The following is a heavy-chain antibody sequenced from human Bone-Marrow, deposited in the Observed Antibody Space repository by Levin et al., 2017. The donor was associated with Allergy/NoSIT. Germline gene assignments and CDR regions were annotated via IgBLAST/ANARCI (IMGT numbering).Heavy chain of an antibody. CDR1: GGFVSSYY. V-gene: IGHV4-59*02. D-gene: IGHD3-10*01. Sequence: GSLRLSCTVSGGFVSSYYWSWIRQPPGKGLEWIGYIYYSENTNYNPSLKSRVTISLDTSKNQFSLKLTSVTAADTAIYNCARAHGSGSYGYWGQGILVTVSS. CDR2: IYYSENT. CDR3: ARAHGSGSYGY. J-gene: IGHJ4*02.